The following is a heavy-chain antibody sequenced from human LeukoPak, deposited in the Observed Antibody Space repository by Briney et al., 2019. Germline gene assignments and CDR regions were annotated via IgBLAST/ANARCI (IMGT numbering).Heavy chain of an antibody. CDR3: TTGPYYYDSSVGY. J-gene: IGHJ4*02. CDR1: GFTFNNAK. D-gene: IGHD3-22*01. V-gene: IGHV3-15*01. CDR2: IKSKTDGGTT. Sequence: GGSLRLSCAASGFTFNNAKMNWVRQAPGKGLEWVGRIKSKTDGGTTDYAAPVKGRFTISRDDSKNTLYLQMNSLKTEDTAVYYCTTGPYYYDSSVGYWGQGTLVTVSS.